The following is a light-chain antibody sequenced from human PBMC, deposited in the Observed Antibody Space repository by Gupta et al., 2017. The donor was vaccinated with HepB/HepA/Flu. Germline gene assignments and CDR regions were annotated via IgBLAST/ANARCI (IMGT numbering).Light chain of an antibody. CDR1: QSVSSY. J-gene: IGKJ1*01. CDR2: DAS. V-gene: IGKV3-11*01. Sequence: IVLTQSPATLSLSPGERATLSCRASQSVSSYLAWYQQKPGQAPRLLIYDASNRATGIPARFSGSGSGTDLTLTISSREQEDFAVYYCQQPSNWPPWTFGQGTKVEIK. CDR3: QQPSNWPPWT.